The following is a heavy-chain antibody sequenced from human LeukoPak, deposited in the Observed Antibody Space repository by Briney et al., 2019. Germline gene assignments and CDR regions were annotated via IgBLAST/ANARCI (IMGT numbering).Heavy chain of an antibody. Sequence: GSVKVSCQVSRYTLTGLSMHWVRQAPGKGLEGMGGFDPGGGETIYAQQFQGRVTMTEDTSTDTAYMKLSSLRSEDTAVYYCATVRATADALDIWGQGTMVTVSS. CDR3: ATVRATADALDI. D-gene: IGHD5-12*01. CDR2: FDPGGGET. V-gene: IGHV1-24*01. J-gene: IGHJ3*02. CDR1: RYTLTGLS.